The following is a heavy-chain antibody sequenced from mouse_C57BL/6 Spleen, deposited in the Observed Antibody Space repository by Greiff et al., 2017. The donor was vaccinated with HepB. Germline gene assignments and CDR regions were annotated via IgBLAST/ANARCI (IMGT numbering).Heavy chain of an antibody. CDR1: GFTFSSYG. Sequence: EVQLQQSGGDLVKPGGSLKLSCAASGFTFSSYGMSWVRQTPDKRLEWVATISSGGSYTYYPDSVKGRFTISRDNAKNTLYLQMSSLKSEDTAMYYCARHPNYYGSLYAMDYWGQGTSVTVSS. CDR2: ISSGGSYT. J-gene: IGHJ4*01. CDR3: ARHPNYYGSLYAMDY. V-gene: IGHV5-6*01. D-gene: IGHD1-1*01.